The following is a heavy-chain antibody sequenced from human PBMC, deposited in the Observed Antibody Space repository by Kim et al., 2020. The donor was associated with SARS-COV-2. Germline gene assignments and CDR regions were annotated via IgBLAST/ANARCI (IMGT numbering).Heavy chain of an antibody. D-gene: IGHD6-19*01. V-gene: IGHV4-59*08. CDR2: IYYSGST. J-gene: IGHJ4*02. CDR1: GGSISSYY. Sequence: SETLSLTCTVSGGSISSYYWSWIRQPPGKGLDWIGYIYYSGSTNHNPSLTSRVTLSVDTSKNQFSLKLSSVTAADTAVYYCARHGPDSSGSYFQYWGQGTLVTVSS. CDR3: ARHGPDSSGSYFQY.